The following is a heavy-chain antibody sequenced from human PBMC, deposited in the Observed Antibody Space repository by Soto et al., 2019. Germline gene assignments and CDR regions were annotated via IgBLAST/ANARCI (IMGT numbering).Heavy chain of an antibody. D-gene: IGHD3-22*01. V-gene: IGHV3-48*02. CDR2: ISSSSSTI. CDR1: GFTFSSYS. CDR3: ARDRYYDSSAYLFDY. Sequence: PGGSLRLSCAASGFTFSSYSMNWVRQAPGKGLEWVSYISSSSSTIYYADSVKGRFTISRDNAKNSLYLQMNSLRDEDTAVYYCARDRYYDSSAYLFDYWGQGTLVTVSS. J-gene: IGHJ4*02.